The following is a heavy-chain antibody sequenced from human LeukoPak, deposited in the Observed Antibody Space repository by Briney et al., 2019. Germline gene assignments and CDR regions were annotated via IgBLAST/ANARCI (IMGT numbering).Heavy chain of an antibody. CDR1: GGSISSYY. J-gene: IGHJ5*02. V-gene: IGHV4-4*07. CDR3: ARQSREAGVVIYDP. CDR2: IYTSGST. D-gene: IGHD3-3*01. Sequence: SETLSLTCTVSGGSISSYYWSWIRQPAGKGLEWIGRIYTSGSTNYNPSLKSRDTMSVDTSKNQFSLKLSSVTAADAAVYYCARQSREAGVVIYDPWGQGTLVTVSS.